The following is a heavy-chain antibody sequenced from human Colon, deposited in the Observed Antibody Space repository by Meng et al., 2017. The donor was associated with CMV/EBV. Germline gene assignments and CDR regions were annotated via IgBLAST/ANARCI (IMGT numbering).Heavy chain of an antibody. V-gene: IGHV3-23*01. D-gene: IGHD6-19*01. CDR3: AKGTTRWLDQGAWFDP. J-gene: IGHJ5*02. CDR1: GFTFSSYA. Sequence: GFTFSSYAMSWVRQAPGKGLEWVSAISGSGGSTYYADSVKGRFTISRDNSKNTLYLQMNSLRAEDTAVYYCAKGTTRWLDQGAWFDPWGQGTLVTVSS. CDR2: ISGSGGST.